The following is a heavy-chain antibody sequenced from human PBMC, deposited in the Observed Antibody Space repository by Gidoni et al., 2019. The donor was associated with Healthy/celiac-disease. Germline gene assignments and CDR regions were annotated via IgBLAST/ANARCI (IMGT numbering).Heavy chain of an antibody. V-gene: IGHV3-66*01. J-gene: IGHJ4*02. D-gene: IGHD6-13*01. CDR3: ARARSSSWYYFDY. Sequence: EVQLVESGGGLVQPGGSRRLSCAAPGFPVSSNYMRWVRQAPGKGLEWVSVIYSGGSTYYADSVKGRFTISRDNSKNTLYLQMNSLRAEDTAVYYCARARSSSWYYFDYWGQGTLVTVSS. CDR2: IYSGGST. CDR1: GFPVSSNY.